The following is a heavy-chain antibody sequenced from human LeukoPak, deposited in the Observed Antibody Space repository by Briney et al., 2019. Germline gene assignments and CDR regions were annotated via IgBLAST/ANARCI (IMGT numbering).Heavy chain of an antibody. D-gene: IGHD3-10*01. V-gene: IGHV3-21*01. CDR2: ISSSSSYI. CDR1: GFTFSSYS. Sequence: GGSLRLSCAASGFTFSSYSMNWVRQAPGKGLEWVSSISSSSSYIYYADSVKGRFTISRDNARNSLYLQMNSLRAEDTAVYYCAREQSAGYYFDYWGQGTLVTVSS. CDR3: AREQSAGYYFDY. J-gene: IGHJ4*02.